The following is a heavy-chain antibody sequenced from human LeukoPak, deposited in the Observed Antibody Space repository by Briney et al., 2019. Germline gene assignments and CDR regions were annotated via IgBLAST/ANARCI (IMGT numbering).Heavy chain of an antibody. D-gene: IGHD3-22*01. Sequence: GGSLRLSCAASGLTFSSYAMHWVRQAPGKGLEWVAVISYDGSNKYYADSVKGRFTISRDNSKNTLYLQMNSLRAEDTAVYYCARDYYDSSGYLDYWGQGTLVTVSS. CDR1: GLTFSSYA. J-gene: IGHJ4*02. CDR3: ARDYYDSSGYLDY. V-gene: IGHV3-30-3*01. CDR2: ISYDGSNK.